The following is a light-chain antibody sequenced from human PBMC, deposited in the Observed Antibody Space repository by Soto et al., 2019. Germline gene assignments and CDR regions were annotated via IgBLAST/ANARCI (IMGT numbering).Light chain of an antibody. CDR2: KAS. CDR3: QQLNTYPVT. Sequence: DIQITQSPSTLSASVGDRGTITCRASQSISSWLAWYQQKTGKAPKLLIYKASTLKSGVPARFSGRGSGTDFTLSLTSLQTEDFATYYCQQLNTYPVTFGGGTKVDIK. CDR1: QSISSW. J-gene: IGKJ4*01. V-gene: IGKV1-5*03.